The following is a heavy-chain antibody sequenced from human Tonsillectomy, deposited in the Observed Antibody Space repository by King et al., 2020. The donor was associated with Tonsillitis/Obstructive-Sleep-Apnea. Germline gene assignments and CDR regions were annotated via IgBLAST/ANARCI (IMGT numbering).Heavy chain of an antibody. J-gene: IGHJ6*03. V-gene: IGHV2-26*01. Sequence: VTLKESGPVLVKPTETLTLTCTVSGFSLSNARMGVSWIRQPPGKALKCLAHIFSRDEKSYSTSLKSRLTVSKDTSKSQVVLTMTDLYPVDTATYFCARVRGRHDYPYYMDVWGKGTTVTVAS. CDR2: IFSRDEK. CDR1: GFSLSNARMG. D-gene: IGHD3-16*01. CDR3: ARVRGRHDYPYYMDV.